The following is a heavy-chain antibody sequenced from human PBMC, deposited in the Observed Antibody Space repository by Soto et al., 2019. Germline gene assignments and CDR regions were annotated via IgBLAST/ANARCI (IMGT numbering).Heavy chain of an antibody. CDR1: GYTFTGDA. CDR2: INAGNGNT. Sequence: GASVKGSCKASGYTFTGDAMHWVRQAPGQRLEWMGWINAGNGNTKYSQKFQGRVTITRDTSASTAYMELSSLRSEDTAVYYCARDTGYSGYEPSAEYFQHWGQGTLVTVSS. D-gene: IGHD5-12*01. CDR3: ARDTGYSGYEPSAEYFQH. J-gene: IGHJ1*01. V-gene: IGHV1-3*01.